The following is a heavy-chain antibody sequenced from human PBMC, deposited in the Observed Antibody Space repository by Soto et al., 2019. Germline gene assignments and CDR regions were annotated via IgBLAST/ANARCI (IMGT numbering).Heavy chain of an antibody. V-gene: IGHV3-33*01. D-gene: IGHD4-17*01. J-gene: IGHJ4*02. CDR1: GFTFSRHG. Sequence: QVQLVESGGGVVQPGTSLRLSCAASGFTFSRHGMHWVRQTPGKGLEWLAVILNDASGHWYADSVKGRFTISRDNFENTLYLRINGLRLEDTAMYYCARYDDYPHNGFDYWGQGTLVNVSS. CDR2: ILNDASGH. CDR3: ARYDDYPHNGFDY.